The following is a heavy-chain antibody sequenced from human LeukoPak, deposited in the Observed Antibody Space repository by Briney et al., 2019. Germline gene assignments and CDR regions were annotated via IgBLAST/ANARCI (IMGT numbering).Heavy chain of an antibody. CDR2: ISYDGSNK. J-gene: IGHJ4*02. CDR3: AKVGSYHDFDY. V-gene: IGHV3-30*18. CDR1: GFTFSSYA. Sequence: PGGSLTLSCAASGFTFSSYAMHWVRQAPGKGLEWVALISYDGSNKYNADSVKGRFTISRDNSKNTLYLQMNRLRAEDTAVYYCAKVGSYHDFDYWGQGTLVTVSS. D-gene: IGHD1-26*01.